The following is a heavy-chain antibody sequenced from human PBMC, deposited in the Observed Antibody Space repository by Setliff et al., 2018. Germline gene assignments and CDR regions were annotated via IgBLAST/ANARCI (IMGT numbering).Heavy chain of an antibody. J-gene: IGHJ4*02. CDR2: IYSGGYT. CDR1: GFTVSSSY. V-gene: IGHV3-53*01. CDR3: ARDRGSGSYFLRYFDS. Sequence: GGSLRLSCAASGFTVSSSYMSWVRQAPGKGLEWVSIIYSGGYTNYADSVKGRFTISRDNSKNTLYLQMNSLRAEDTAVYYCARDRGSGSYFLRYFDSWGQGTLVTVSS. D-gene: IGHD1-26*01.